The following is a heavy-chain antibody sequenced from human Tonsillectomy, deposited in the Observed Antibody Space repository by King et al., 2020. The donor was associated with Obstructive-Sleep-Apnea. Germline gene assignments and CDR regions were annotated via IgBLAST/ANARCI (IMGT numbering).Heavy chain of an antibody. D-gene: IGHD4-17*01. CDR3: ANSGTPVTIMHAFDV. CDR2: ISRSGDVT. Sequence: DVQLVESGGGLVQPGGSLRLSCAASGFTFSRFGMSWVRQAPGKGLEWVSLISRSGDVTDYADSVKGRFTISRDNSKNTLYLQMNSLRVEDTALYYCANSGTPVTIMHAFDVWGQGTLVTVSS. V-gene: IGHV3-23*04. CDR1: GFTFSRFG. J-gene: IGHJ3*01.